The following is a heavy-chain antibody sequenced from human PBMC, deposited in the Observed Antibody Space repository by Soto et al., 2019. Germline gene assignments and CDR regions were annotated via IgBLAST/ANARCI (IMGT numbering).Heavy chain of an antibody. CDR3: ARDSLRRPGDPKYNWFDP. V-gene: IGHV1-18*04. Sequence: QVQLVQSGAEVKKPGASVKVSCKASGYTFTSYGISWVRQAPGQGLGWMGWISAYNGNTNYAQKLQGRVTMTRDTSTSTAYMELRSLRSDDTAVYYCARDSLRRPGDPKYNWFDPWGQGTLVTVSS. CDR2: ISAYNGNT. D-gene: IGHD2-21*02. J-gene: IGHJ5*02. CDR1: GYTFTSYG.